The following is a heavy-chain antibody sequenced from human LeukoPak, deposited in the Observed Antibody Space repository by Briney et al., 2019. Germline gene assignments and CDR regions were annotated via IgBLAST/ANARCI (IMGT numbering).Heavy chain of an antibody. V-gene: IGHV4-4*02. CDR2: IYHSGST. D-gene: IGHD6-13*01. CDR1: GGSISSSNW. CDR3: ARKYSSSWYFPYNPFDY. J-gene: IGHJ4*02. Sequence: SETLSLTCAVSGGSISSSNWWSWVRQPPGKGLEWIGEIYHSGSTNYNPSLKSRVTISVDKSKNQFSLKLSSVTSADTAVYYCARKYSSSWYFPYNPFDYWGQGTLVTVSS.